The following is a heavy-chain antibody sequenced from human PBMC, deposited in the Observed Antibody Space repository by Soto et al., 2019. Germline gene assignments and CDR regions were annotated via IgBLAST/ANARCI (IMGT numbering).Heavy chain of an antibody. J-gene: IGHJ5*02. CDR3: ARWWSGSRQGFDP. Sequence: SETLSLTCTVSGGSISSGDYYWSWIRQHPGKGLEWIGYIYYSGSTHYNPSLKSRVTISADTSKNQFSLKLSSVTAADTAVYYCARWWSGSRQGFDPWGQGTLVTVSS. D-gene: IGHD3-3*01. CDR2: IYYSGST. V-gene: IGHV4-31*03. CDR1: GGSISSGDYY.